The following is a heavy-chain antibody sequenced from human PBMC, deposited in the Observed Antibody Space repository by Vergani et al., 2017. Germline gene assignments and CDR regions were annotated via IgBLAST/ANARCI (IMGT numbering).Heavy chain of an antibody. CDR3: ARWGNEKRLDA. Sequence: QVQLVESEGGVVQPGRSLTLSCVASGFTFSSHGMHWVRQAPGKGLYWVAVIWYDGSNKYYGDSVKGRFTISRDNSKNTLYLQMNSLRVEDTAVYYCARWGNEKRLDAWGQGTLVTVSS. V-gene: IGHV3-33*01. CDR1: GFTFSSHG. CDR2: IWYDGSNK. D-gene: IGHD1-1*01. J-gene: IGHJ5*02.